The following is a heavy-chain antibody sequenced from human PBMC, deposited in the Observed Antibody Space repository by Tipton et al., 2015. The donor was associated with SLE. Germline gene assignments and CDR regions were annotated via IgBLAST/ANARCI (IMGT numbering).Heavy chain of an antibody. J-gene: IGHJ6*03. CDR1: GGSISSYY. CDR2: IYYSGST. CDR3: ARGSGRYSSSWYFFYYYMDV. D-gene: IGHD6-13*01. V-gene: IGHV4-59*12. Sequence: TLSLTCTVSGGSISSYYWSWIRQPPGKGLEWIGYIYYSGSTNYNPSLKSRVTISVDTSKNQFSLKLNSVTAADTAVYYCARGSGRYSSSWYFFYYYMDVWGKGTTVTVSS.